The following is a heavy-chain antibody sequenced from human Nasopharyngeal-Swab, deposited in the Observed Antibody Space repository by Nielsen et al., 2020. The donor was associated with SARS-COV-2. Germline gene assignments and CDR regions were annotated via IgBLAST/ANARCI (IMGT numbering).Heavy chain of an antibody. CDR3: ARVLDYGSGVLTY. J-gene: IGHJ4*02. Sequence: ASVKVSCKASGYTFTGYYMHWVRQAPGQGLEWMGWINPNSGGTNYAQKFQGRVTMTRDTSISTACMELSRLRSDDTTVYYCARVLDYGSGVLTYWGQGTLVTVSS. CDR2: INPNSGGT. D-gene: IGHD3-10*01. V-gene: IGHV1-2*02. CDR1: GYTFTGYY.